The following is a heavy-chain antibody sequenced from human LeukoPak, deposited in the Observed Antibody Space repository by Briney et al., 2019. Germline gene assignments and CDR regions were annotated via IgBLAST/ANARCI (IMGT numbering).Heavy chain of an antibody. CDR1: GFTFSSYG. J-gene: IGHJ4*02. CDR2: ISYDGSNK. D-gene: IGHD3-10*01. Sequence: GGSLRLSCAASGFTFSSYGMHWVRQAPGKGLEWVAVISYDGSNKYYADSVKGRFTISRDNSKNTLYLQMTSLRAEDTAVYYCAKVSGSYSLTLDYWGQGTLVTVSS. CDR3: AKVSGSYSLTLDY. V-gene: IGHV3-30*18.